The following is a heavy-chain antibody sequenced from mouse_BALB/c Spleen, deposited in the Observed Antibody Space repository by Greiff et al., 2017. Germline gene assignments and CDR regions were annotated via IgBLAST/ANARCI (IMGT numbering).Heavy chain of an antibody. J-gene: IGHJ3*01. D-gene: IGHD2-4*01. CDR2: IWAGGST. V-gene: IGHV2-9*02. CDR3: ASRMITTWFAY. Sequence: VKLVKSGPGLVAPSQSLSITCTVSGFSLTSYGVHWVRQPPGKGLEWLGVIWAGGSTNYNSALMSRLSISKDNSKSQVFLKMNSLQTDDTAMYYCASRMITTWFAYWGQGTLVTVSA. CDR1: GFSLTSYG.